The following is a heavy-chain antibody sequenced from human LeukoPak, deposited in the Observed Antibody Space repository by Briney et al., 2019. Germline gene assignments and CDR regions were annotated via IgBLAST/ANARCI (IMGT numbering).Heavy chain of an antibody. CDR2: ISGSGGST. D-gene: IGHD1-26*01. V-gene: IGHV3-23*01. CDR1: GFTFSSYT. CDR3: AIDLGSSTIDY. Sequence: GGSLRLSCSASGFTFSSYTMIWVRQAPGKGLEWVSAISGSGGSTYYADSVKGRFTISRDNSKNTLYLQMNSLRAEDTAVYYCAIDLGSSTIDYRGQGTLVTVSS. J-gene: IGHJ4*02.